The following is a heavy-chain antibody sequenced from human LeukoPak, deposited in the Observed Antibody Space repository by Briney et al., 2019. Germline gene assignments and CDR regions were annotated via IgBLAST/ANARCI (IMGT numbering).Heavy chain of an antibody. CDR1: GFTFSSYA. V-gene: IGHV3-30*04. D-gene: IGHD3-10*02. J-gene: IGHJ4*02. Sequence: GRSLRLSCAASGFTFSSYAMHWVRQAPGKGLEWVAVISYDGSNKYYADSVKGRFTISRDNFKNTLYLQMNSLRAEDTAVYYCARDYVRGVTLDYWGQGTLVTVSS. CDR3: ARDYVRGVTLDY. CDR2: ISYDGSNK.